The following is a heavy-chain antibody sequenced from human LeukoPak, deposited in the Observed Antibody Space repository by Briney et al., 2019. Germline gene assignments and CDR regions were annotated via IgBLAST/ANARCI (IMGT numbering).Heavy chain of an antibody. D-gene: IGHD5-12*01. Sequence: GGSLRLSCAASGFTFNNYAMTWVRQAPGKGLEWVSTISGSAGSTYYADSVKGRFTISRDNSKNTLYLQMNSLRPDDTAVYYCANLRSEIDYWGQGTLVTVSS. CDR3: ANLRSEIDY. V-gene: IGHV3-23*01. CDR2: ISGSAGST. CDR1: GFTFNNYA. J-gene: IGHJ4*02.